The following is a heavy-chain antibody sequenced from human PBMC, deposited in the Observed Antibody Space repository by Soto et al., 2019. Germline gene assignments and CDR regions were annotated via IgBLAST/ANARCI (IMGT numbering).Heavy chain of an antibody. V-gene: IGHV3-23*01. CDR1: GFTSSSYT. CDR3: AKVVEGYKNHDY. Sequence: GSSLRLSNASSGFTSSSYTISLLRPAPGKGLEWVSVISGSGGSTYYADSVKGRFSMSRDNSKNTLYLQMSSLSAEDTAVYYCAKVVEGYKNHDYWGQGTLVTVSS. D-gene: IGHD1-20*01. J-gene: IGHJ4*02. CDR2: ISGSGGST.